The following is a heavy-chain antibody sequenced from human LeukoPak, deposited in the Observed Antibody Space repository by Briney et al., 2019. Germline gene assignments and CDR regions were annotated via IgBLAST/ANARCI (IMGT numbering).Heavy chain of an antibody. CDR3: ARVAATIYWYYGMDV. CDR1: GYTFTSYG. D-gene: IGHD6-13*01. Sequence: ASVKVSCKASGYTFTSYGISWVRQAPGQGLEWMGWISAYNGNTNYAQKVQGRVTMTTDTSTSTGYMELRSLRSDDTAVYYCARVAATIYWYYGMDVWGQGTTVTVSS. V-gene: IGHV1-18*01. J-gene: IGHJ6*02. CDR2: ISAYNGNT.